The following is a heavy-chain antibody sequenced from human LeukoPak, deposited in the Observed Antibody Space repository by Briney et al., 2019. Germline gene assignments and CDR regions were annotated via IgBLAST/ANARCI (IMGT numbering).Heavy chain of an antibody. V-gene: IGHV4-59*01. CDR3: AGETVTTVTTWDYFDY. D-gene: IGHD4-17*01. CDR1: GGSISSYY. J-gene: IGHJ4*02. Sequence: SETLSLTCTVSGGSISSYYWSWIRQPPGKGLEWIGYIYYSGSTNYNPSLKSRVTISVDTSKNQFSLKLSSVTAADTAVYYCAGETVTTVTTWDYFDYWGQGTLVTVSS. CDR2: IYYSGST.